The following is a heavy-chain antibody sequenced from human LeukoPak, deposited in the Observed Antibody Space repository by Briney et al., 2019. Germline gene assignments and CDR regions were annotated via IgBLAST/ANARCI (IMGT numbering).Heavy chain of an antibody. Sequence: PSETLSLTCTVSGGSISSSSYYWGWIRQPPGKGLEWIGSIYYSGSTYYNPSLKSRVTISVDTSKNQFSLKLSSVTAADTAVYYCARYYDILTGLDYWGQGTLVTVSS. CDR3: ARYYDILTGLDY. V-gene: IGHV4-39*01. CDR2: IYYSGST. D-gene: IGHD3-9*01. CDR1: GGSISSSSYY. J-gene: IGHJ4*02.